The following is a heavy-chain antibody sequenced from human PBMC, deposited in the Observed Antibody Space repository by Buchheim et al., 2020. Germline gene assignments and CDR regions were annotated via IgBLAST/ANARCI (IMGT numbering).Heavy chain of an antibody. D-gene: IGHD4-17*01. CDR3: ATILDYGDYSSRGPVNF. CDR1: GFTFSSYA. Sequence: EVQLLESGGGLVQPGGSLRISCAASGFTFSSYAMSWVRQAPGKGLEWVSGMSGSGGTTYNADSVKGRFTISRDNSKNTLYLQMNSLRAEDTAVYYCATILDYGDYSSRGPVNFWGQGTL. V-gene: IGHV3-23*01. J-gene: IGHJ4*02. CDR2: MSGSGGTT.